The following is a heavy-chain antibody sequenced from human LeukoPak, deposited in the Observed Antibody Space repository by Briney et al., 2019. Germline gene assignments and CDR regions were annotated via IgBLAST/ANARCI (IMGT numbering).Heavy chain of an antibody. J-gene: IGHJ4*02. Sequence: ASMKVSCKASGYTFTSYDINWVRQATGQGLEWMGWMNPNSGNTGYAQKFQGRVTMTRNTSTSTAYMELSSLRSEDTAVYYCAREISSSSPFDYWGQGTLVTVSS. CDR3: AREISSSSPFDY. D-gene: IGHD6-6*01. V-gene: IGHV1-8*01. CDR2: MNPNSGNT. CDR1: GYTFTSYD.